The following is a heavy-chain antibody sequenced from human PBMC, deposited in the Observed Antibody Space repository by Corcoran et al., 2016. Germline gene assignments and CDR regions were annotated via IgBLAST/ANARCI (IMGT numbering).Heavy chain of an antibody. CDR3: ARGVSGTTFGVGKTYFDY. Sequence: EVQLVESGGGLVQPGGSLRLSCAASGITFSTYSMNWVRQAPGKGLEWISYISSSSSTIDYADSVKGRFTISRDNAKNSLYLQMNSLRDEDTAVYYCARGVSGTTFGVGKTYFDYWGQGTLVTVSS. CDR2: ISSSSSTI. D-gene: IGHD3-3*01. J-gene: IGHJ4*02. CDR1: GITFSTYS. V-gene: IGHV3-48*02.